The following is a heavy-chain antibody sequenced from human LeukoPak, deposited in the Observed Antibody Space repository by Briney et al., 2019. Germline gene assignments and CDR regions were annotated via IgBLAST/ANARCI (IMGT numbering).Heavy chain of an antibody. D-gene: IGHD3-22*01. J-gene: IGHJ3*02. CDR2: IRNKANGGTT. V-gene: IGHV3-49*04. CDR3: GCARGAFDI. Sequence: GGSLRLSCTTSGFTFSDYAVSWVRQAPGKGLEWIGFIRNKANGGTTEYAASVKGRFTISRDDSKTIAHLQMSSLKTEDTAVYSSGCARGAFDIWGQGTMVTVSS. CDR1: GFTFSDYA.